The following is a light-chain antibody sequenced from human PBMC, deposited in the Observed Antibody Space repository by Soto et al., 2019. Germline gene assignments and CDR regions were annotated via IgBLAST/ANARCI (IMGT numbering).Light chain of an antibody. CDR3: QQRNIWPLWT. CDR2: AAS. J-gene: IGKJ1*01. CDR1: ESVTSN. Sequence: EIVMTQSPATLSVSPGDRATLSCRASESVTSNLAWYQQKPGQLPRLLIDAASTRATDVPARFSGSGSETEFTLNISSLQSEDFAVYFCQQRNIWPLWTFGQGTKV. V-gene: IGKV3-15*01.